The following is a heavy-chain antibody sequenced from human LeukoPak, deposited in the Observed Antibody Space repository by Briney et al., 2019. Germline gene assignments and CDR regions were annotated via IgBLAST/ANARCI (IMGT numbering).Heavy chain of an antibody. CDR2: IIPIFGTA. J-gene: IGHJ3*02. D-gene: IGHD6-6*01. V-gene: IGHV1-69*06. Sequence: GASVKVSCKASGGTFSSYAISWVRQAPGQGLEWMGGIIPIFGTANYAQKFQGRVTITADKSTSTAYMELSSLRSEDTAVHYCARISSSNSPAFDIWGQGTMVTVSS. CDR3: ARISSSNSPAFDI. CDR1: GGTFSSYA.